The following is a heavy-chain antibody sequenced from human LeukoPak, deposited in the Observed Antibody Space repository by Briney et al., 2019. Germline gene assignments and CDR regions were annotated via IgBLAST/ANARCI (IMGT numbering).Heavy chain of an antibody. CDR3: GRWELPYYYFDY. D-gene: IGHD1-26*01. Sequence: PGGSLRLSCAASGFTFSSYSMSWVRQAPGKGLEWISVLYSGGSTNYADSVKGRFTTSRDDSKNTLYLQMNSLRAEDTAVYYCGRWELPYYYFDYWGQGTLVTVSS. J-gene: IGHJ4*02. V-gene: IGHV3-23*03. CDR1: GFTFSSYS. CDR2: LYSGGST.